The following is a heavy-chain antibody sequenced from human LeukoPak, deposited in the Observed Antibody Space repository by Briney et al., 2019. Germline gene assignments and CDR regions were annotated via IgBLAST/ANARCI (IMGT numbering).Heavy chain of an antibody. Sequence: GESLKISCKGSGYSFTSYWIGWVRQMPGKGLEWMGIIYPGDSDTRYSPSFQGQVTISADKSISTAYLQWSSLKASDTAMYYCARFLHSNRNWNDPYYYYYYGMDVWGQGTTVTVSS. CDR3: ARFLHSNRNWNDPYYYYYYGMDV. CDR1: GYSFTSYW. D-gene: IGHD1-20*01. CDR2: IYPGDSDT. J-gene: IGHJ6*02. V-gene: IGHV5-51*01.